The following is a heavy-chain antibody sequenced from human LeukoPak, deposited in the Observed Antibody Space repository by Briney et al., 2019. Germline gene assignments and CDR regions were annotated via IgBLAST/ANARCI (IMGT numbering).Heavy chain of an antibody. CDR1: RFPFSIYE. D-gene: IGHD5-12*01. CDR3: ALLTVASDFDY. V-gene: IGHV3-48*03. J-gene: IGHJ4*02. Sequence: GGSLRLSCVVSRFPFSIYEMNWVRQAPGKGLEWVSNIHSSGTVKYYSDSVKGRFSISRDNAKSSLYLQMNSLKVEDTAVYYCALLTVASDFDYWGQGALVTVSS. CDR2: IHSSGTVK.